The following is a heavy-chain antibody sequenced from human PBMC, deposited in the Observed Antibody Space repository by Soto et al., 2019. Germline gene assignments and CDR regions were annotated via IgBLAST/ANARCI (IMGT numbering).Heavy chain of an antibody. CDR3: ARAPWVATPTRAGYFDY. J-gene: IGHJ4*02. Sequence: KPSETLSLTCTVSGGSISSGDYYWSWIRQPPGKGLEWIGYIYYSGSTYYNPSLKSRVTISVDTSKNQFSLKLSSVTAADTAVYYCARAPWVATPTRAGYFDYWGQGTLVTVSS. V-gene: IGHV4-30-4*01. CDR1: GGSISSGDYY. D-gene: IGHD5-12*01. CDR2: IYYSGST.